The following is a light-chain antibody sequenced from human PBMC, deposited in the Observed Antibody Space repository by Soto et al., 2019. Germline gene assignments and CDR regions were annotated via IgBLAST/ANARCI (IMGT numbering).Light chain of an antibody. CDR3: SSYRTTSPCV. CDR2: EVS. CDR1: NSDISGYNY. V-gene: IGLV2-14*01. J-gene: IGLJ1*01. Sequence: QSVLTQPASVSGSPGQSITISCTGANSDISGYNYVSWYDHHPGKAPRLIIYEVSNRPSGVSNRFSGSKSGNTASLTISGLQAEDEAHYYCSSYRTTSPCVFGTGTKVTVL.